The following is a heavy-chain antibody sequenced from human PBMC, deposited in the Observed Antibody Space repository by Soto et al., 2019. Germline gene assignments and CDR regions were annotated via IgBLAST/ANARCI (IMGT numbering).Heavy chain of an antibody. CDR3: ARNLRLIPPYFDY. CDR1: GFTFSSYA. CDR2: ISYDGSNK. J-gene: IGHJ4*02. D-gene: IGHD1-7*01. Sequence: QVQLVESGGGVVQPGRSLRLSCAASGFTFSSYAMHWVRQAPGKGLEWVAVISYDGSNKYYADSVKGRFTISRDNSKNTLYLQMNSLRAEDTAVYYCARNLRLIPPYFDYWGQGTLVTVSS. V-gene: IGHV3-30-3*01.